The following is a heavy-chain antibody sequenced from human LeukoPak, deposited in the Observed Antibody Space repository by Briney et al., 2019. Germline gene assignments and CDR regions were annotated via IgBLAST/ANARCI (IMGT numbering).Heavy chain of an antibody. CDR1: GGSISSYY. Sequence: SETLSLTCTVSGGSISSYYWSWIRQPAGKGLEWIGRIYTSGSTNYNPSLKSRVTISVDTSKNQFSLKLSSVTATDTAVYYCARGRRYYDSSGYYYRISHFDYWGQGTLVTVSS. CDR3: ARGRRYYDSSGYYYRISHFDY. V-gene: IGHV4-4*07. J-gene: IGHJ4*02. CDR2: IYTSGST. D-gene: IGHD3-22*01.